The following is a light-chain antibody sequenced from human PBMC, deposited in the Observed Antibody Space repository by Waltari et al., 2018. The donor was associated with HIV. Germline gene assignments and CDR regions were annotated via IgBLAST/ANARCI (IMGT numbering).Light chain of an antibody. CDR2: EVS. J-gene: IGLJ2*01. V-gene: IGLV2-14*01. Sequence: QSALTQPASVSGPPGQSITISCTGTSSDVGVYNYVSWSQQHPGKAPKLMIYEVSNRPSGVSKRFSGSKSGNTASLTISGLQAEDEADYYCSSYTSSSTLVFGGGTKLTVL. CDR1: SSDVGVYNY. CDR3: SSYTSSSTLV.